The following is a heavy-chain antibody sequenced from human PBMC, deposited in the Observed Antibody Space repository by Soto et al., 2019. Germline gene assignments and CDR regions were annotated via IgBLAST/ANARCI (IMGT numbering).Heavy chain of an antibody. J-gene: IGHJ4*02. CDR1: GYTLTGLS. CDR3: ATVSGYEDFDY. V-gene: IGHV1-24*01. CDR2: FDPEDGET. D-gene: IGHD5-12*01. Sequence: ASVKVACKVSGYTLTGLSMYWVRQAPGKGLEWMGGFDPEDGETIYAQKFQGRVTMTEDTSIDTAYMELSSLRSEDTAVYYCATVSGYEDFDYWGQGTLVTVSS.